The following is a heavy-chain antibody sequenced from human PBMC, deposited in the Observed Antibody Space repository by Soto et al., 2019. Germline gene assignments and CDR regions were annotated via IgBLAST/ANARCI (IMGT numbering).Heavy chain of an antibody. D-gene: IGHD3-3*01. V-gene: IGHV4-30-4*08. CDR1: GGSITSGDHY. CDR3: ARGSISDFWSGYYYAL. J-gene: IGHJ4*02. Sequence: SETLSLTCTVSGGSITSGDHYWSWIRQPPGKGLEWIGYIYDSGNTSYNPSLKSRVTISVDTSKNQFSLRLNSVTAADTAVYYCARGSISDFWSGYYYALWGQGTLVTVSS. CDR2: IYDSGNT.